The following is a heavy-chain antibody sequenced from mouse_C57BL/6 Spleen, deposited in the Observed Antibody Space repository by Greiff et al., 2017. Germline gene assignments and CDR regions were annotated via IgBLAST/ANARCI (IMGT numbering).Heavy chain of an antibody. D-gene: IGHD2-13*01. J-gene: IGHJ3*01. CDR1: GYTFTSYW. CDR2: IDPSDSYT. V-gene: IGHV1-69*01. Sequence: QVQLQQPGAELVMPGASVKLSCKASGYTFTSYWMHWVKQRPGQGLEWIGEIDPSDSYTNYNQKFKGKSTLTVDKSSSTAYMQLSSLTSEDSAVYYCARSGGDSAWFAYWGQGTLVTVSA. CDR3: ARSGGDSAWFAY.